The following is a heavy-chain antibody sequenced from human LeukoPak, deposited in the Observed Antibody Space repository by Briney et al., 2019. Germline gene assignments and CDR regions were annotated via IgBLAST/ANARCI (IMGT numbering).Heavy chain of an antibody. CDR2: IYYTGST. Sequence: SETLSLTCAVYGGSXXGYYWSWFRQPXXXXXXWIGYIYYTGSTNYNPSLKSRVTISVDTSSNHFSLKLSSVTAADTAVYYCVRGSGRVATIDYWGQGTLVTVSS. V-gene: IGHV4-59*01. J-gene: IGHJ4*02. CDR3: VRGSGRVATIDY. D-gene: IGHD5-12*01. CDR1: GGSXXGYY.